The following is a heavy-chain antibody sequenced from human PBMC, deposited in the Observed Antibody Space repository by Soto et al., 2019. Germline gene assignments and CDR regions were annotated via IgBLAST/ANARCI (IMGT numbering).Heavy chain of an antibody. J-gene: IGHJ4*02. Sequence: VGSLRLSCAASGFTFSSYAMHWVRQAPGKGLEWVAVISYDGSNKYYADSVKGRFTISRDNSKNTLYLQMNSLRAEDTAVYYCARDRYYYDSSGYFDYWGQGTLVTVSS. CDR1: GFTFSSYA. CDR3: ARDRYYYDSSGYFDY. V-gene: IGHV3-30-3*01. D-gene: IGHD3-22*01. CDR2: ISYDGSNK.